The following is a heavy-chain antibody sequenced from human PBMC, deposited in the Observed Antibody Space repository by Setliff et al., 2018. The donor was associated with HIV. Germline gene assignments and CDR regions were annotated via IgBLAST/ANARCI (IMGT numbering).Heavy chain of an antibody. V-gene: IGHV1-2*02. D-gene: IGHD1-1*01. CDR2: INPDNGRT. Sequence: ASVKVSCKASGYIFTGYYMHWVRRAPGQGFEWMGWINPDNGRTQYGQKFQGRLTLTRDTSINTAYMELSGLTSDDTAVYYCARQLSNSFDYWGQGALVTVSS. CDR1: GYIFTGYY. J-gene: IGHJ4*02. CDR3: ARQLSNSFDY.